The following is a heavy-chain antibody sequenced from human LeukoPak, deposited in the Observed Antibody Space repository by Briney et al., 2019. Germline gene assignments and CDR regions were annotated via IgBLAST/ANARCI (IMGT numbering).Heavy chain of an antibody. CDR3: ARHGIWFGDTNRWFDP. J-gene: IGHJ5*02. V-gene: IGHV4-59*08. Sequence: SETLSLTCTVSGGSLSSYYWSWIRQPPGKGLEWIRYIYYSGSTNYNPSLTSRVTISVDTSKNQFSLRLTSGTAADTAVYFCARHGIWFGDTNRWFDPWGQGTLVTVSS. CDR1: GGSLSSYY. CDR2: IYYSGST. D-gene: IGHD3-10*01.